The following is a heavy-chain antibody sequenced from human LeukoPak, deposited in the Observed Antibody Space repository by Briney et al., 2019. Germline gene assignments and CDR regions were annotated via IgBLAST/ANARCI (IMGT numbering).Heavy chain of an antibody. J-gene: IGHJ5*02. Sequence: ASVKVSCKASGGTFSSYAISWVRQAPGQGLEWMGWISAYNGNTNYAQKLQGRVTMTTDTSTSTAYMELRSLRSDDTAVYYCARTDPSIVGAKNWFDPWGQGTLVTVSS. CDR3: ARTDPSIVGAKNWFDP. V-gene: IGHV1-18*01. CDR1: GGTFSSYA. D-gene: IGHD1-26*01. CDR2: ISAYNGNT.